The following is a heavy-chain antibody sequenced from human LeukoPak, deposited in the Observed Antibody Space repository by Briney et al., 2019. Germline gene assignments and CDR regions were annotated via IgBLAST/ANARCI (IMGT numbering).Heavy chain of an antibody. CDR1: GYTFTGYY. D-gene: IGHD7-27*01. CDR3: ARLWGKYDAFDI. CDR2: IYPNSGGT. V-gene: IGHV1-2*02. J-gene: IGHJ3*02. Sequence: GASVKVSRKTSGYTFTGYYMHWVRQAPGQGLEWMGWIYPNSGGTNYPQKFQGRVTMTRDTSISTAYMELSSLRSDDTAVYYCARLWGKYDAFDIWGQGTMVTVSS.